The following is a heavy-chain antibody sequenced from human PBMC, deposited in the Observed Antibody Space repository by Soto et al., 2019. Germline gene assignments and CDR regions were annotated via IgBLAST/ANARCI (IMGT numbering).Heavy chain of an antibody. D-gene: IGHD2-8*01. CDR3: AIPRDPGLGPGVLDY. CDR2: ISAYNGNT. CDR1: GYTFTSYG. J-gene: IGHJ4*02. V-gene: IGHV1-18*01. Sequence: RASVKVSCKASGYTFTSYGISWVRQAPGQGLEWMGWISAYNGNTNYAQKLQGRVTMTTDTSTSTAYMELRSLRSDDTAVYYCAIPRDPGLGPGVLDYWGQGTLVTVSS.